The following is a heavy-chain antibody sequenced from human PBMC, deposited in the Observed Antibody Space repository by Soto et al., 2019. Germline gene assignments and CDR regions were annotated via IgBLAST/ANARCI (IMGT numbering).Heavy chain of an antibody. J-gene: IGHJ4*02. D-gene: IGHD2-2*01. CDR3: AGPGYCSSTSCYGWILEY. CDR2: INHSGST. Sequence: PSETLSLTCAVYGGSFSGYYWRWILQPPGKGLEWIGEINHSGSTNYNPSLKSRVTISVDTSKNQFSLKLSSVTAADTAVYYCAGPGYCSSTSCYGWILEYWGQGTLVTVS. CDR1: GGSFSGYY. V-gene: IGHV4-34*01.